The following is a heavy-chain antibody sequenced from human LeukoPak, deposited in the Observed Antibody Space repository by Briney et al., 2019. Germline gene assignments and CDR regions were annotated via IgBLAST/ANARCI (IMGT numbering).Heavy chain of an antibody. CDR3: ARVISGWLAT. V-gene: IGHV1-69*13. D-gene: IGHD5-24*01. CDR1: GGTFSSYA. J-gene: IGHJ5*02. Sequence: SVKVSCKASGGTFSSYAISWVRQAPGQGLEWMGGIIPIFSTANYAQKFQGRVTITADESTSTAYMELSSLRSEDTAVYYCARVISGWLATWGQGTLVTVSS. CDR2: IIPIFSTA.